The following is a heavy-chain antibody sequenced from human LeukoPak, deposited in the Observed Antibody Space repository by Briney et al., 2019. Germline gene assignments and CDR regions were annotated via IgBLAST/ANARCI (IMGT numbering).Heavy chain of an antibody. Sequence: PGGSLRLSCAASGFTFSTYGIHWVRQAPGKGLEWVAVIWYNGSSKYSADSVKGRFTFTRDNSKNTLYLQMNSLRAEDTAVYYCARDRGGSHYFDYWGQGTLVTVSS. CDR3: ARDRGGSHYFDY. D-gene: IGHD1-26*01. J-gene: IGHJ4*02. CDR1: GFTFSTYG. CDR2: IWYNGSSK. V-gene: IGHV3-33*01.